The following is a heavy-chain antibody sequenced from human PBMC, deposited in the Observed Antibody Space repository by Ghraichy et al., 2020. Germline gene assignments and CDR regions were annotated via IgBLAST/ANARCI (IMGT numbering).Heavy chain of an antibody. Sequence: SETLSLTCTVSGGSISSYYWSWIRQPPGKGLEWIGYIYYSGSTNYNPSLKSRVTISVDTSKNQFSLKLSSVTAADTAVYYCARHGDPYGSGSFYYYYYGMDVWGQGTTVTVSS. CDR3: ARHGDPYGSGSFYYYYYGMDV. V-gene: IGHV4-59*08. J-gene: IGHJ6*02. CDR1: GGSISSYY. D-gene: IGHD3-10*01. CDR2: IYYSGST.